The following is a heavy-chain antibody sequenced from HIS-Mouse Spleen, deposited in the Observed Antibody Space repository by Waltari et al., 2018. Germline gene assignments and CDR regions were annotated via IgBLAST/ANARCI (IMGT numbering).Heavy chain of an antibody. CDR1: GGSISSSSYY. CDR3: AREIPYSSSWYDWYFDL. Sequence: QLQLQESGPGLVKPSETLSLTCTVSGGSISSSSYYWGWIRQPPGKGLEWIGSIYYSGSTYYNPSLKSGVTISVDTSKNQFSLQLSSVTAADTAVYYCAREIPYSSSWYDWYFDLWGRGTLVTVSS. D-gene: IGHD6-13*01. CDR2: IYYSGST. V-gene: IGHV4-39*07. J-gene: IGHJ2*01.